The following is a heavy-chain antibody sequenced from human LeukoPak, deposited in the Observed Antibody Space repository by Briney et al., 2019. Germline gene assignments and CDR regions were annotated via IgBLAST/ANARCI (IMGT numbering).Heavy chain of an antibody. CDR2: IGIDSGNT. J-gene: IGHJ4*02. V-gene: IGHV3-48*01. D-gene: IGHD5-24*01. Sequence: GGSLRLSCAASGFTFSDYSMNWVRQAPGKGLEWISYIGIDSGNTNYADSVKGRFTISGDKAKNSLYLQMNSLRVEGTAVYYCARDYKYAFDNWGQGTLVTVSP. CDR1: GFTFSDYS. CDR3: ARDYKYAFDN.